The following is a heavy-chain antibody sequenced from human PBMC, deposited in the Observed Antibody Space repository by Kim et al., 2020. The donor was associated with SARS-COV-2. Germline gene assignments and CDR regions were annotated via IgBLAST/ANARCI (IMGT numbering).Heavy chain of an antibody. CDR3: ARALPPRTTTVTTPSIAWYYYGMDV. CDR2: ISYDGSNK. J-gene: IGHJ6*02. D-gene: IGHD4-17*01. V-gene: IGHV3-30*04. Sequence: GGSLRLSCAASGFTFSSYAMHWVRQAPGKGLEWVAVISYDGSNKYYADSVKGRFTISRDNSKNTLYLQMNSLRAEDTAVYYCARALPPRTTTVTTPSIAWYYYGMDVWGQGTTVTVSS. CDR1: GFTFSSYA.